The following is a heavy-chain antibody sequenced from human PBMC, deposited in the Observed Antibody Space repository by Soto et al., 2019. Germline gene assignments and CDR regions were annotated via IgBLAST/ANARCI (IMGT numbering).Heavy chain of an antibody. J-gene: IGHJ5*02. V-gene: IGHV1-2*02. CDR2: INPNSGGT. Sequence: ASVKVSCKASGYTFTGYYMHWVRQAPGQGLEWMGWINPNSGGTNYAQKFQGRVTMTRDTSISTAYMELSRLRSDDTAVYYCARGEYYDILTGYFLGFDPWGQGTMVTVYS. D-gene: IGHD3-9*01. CDR3: ARGEYYDILTGYFLGFDP. CDR1: GYTFTGYY.